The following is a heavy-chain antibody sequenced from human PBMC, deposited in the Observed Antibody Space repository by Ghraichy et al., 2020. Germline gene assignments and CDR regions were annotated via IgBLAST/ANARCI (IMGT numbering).Heavy chain of an antibody. V-gene: IGHV4-4*02. D-gene: IGHD6-6*01. Sequence: SETLSLTCVVSGGSISNNNWWSWVRHSPGKGLEWIGEIYHSGRSNYNPSLKSRVTMSVDKSKNQFSLKLSSVTAADTAVYYCARDSRSSSEENWFDTWGQGTQVTVSS. CDR2: IYHSGRS. CDR3: ARDSRSSSEENWFDT. CDR1: GGSISNNNW. J-gene: IGHJ5*02.